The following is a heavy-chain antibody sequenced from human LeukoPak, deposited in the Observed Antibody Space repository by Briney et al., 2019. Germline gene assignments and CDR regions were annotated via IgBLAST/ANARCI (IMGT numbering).Heavy chain of an antibody. CDR1: GYSFTSYW. CDR2: IYPGDSDT. V-gene: IGHV5-51*01. Sequence: KTGESLKISCKGSGYSFTSYWIGWVRQMPGKGLEWMGIIYPGDSDTRYSPSFQGQVTISADKSISTAYLQWSSLKASDTAMYYCARGLPYYYDSSGYSELDYWGQGTLVTVSS. D-gene: IGHD3-22*01. J-gene: IGHJ4*02. CDR3: ARGLPYYYDSSGYSELDY.